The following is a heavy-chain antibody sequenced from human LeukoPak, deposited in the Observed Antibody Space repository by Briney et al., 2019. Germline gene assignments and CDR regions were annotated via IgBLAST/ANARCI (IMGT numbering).Heavy chain of an antibody. J-gene: IGHJ4*02. V-gene: IGHV1-69*13. Sequence: ASVKVSCKASGGTFSSYAISWVRQAPGQGLEWMGGIIPIFGTANYAQKFQGRVTITADESTSIAYMELSSLRSEDTAVYYCARDPRTYYYDSSGYFDYWGQGTLVTVSS. D-gene: IGHD3-22*01. CDR2: IIPIFGTA. CDR3: ARDPRTYYYDSSGYFDY. CDR1: GGTFSSYA.